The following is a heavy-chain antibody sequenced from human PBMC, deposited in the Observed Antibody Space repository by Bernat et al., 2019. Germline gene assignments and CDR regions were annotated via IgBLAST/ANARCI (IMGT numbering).Heavy chain of an antibody. CDR2: IKSKTDGGTK. CDR1: GFGFNNAW. D-gene: IGHD2-15*01. CDR3: TTDPYHLRIWY. J-gene: IGHJ4*02. Sequence: EVHLVESGGGLVKPGGSPRLSCAASGFGFNNAWMNWVRQAPGKGLEWVGRIKSKTDGGTKDYAAPVKGRFTISRDDSKNTLYLQMNSLKTEDTAVYYCTTDPYHLRIWYWGQGTLVTVSS. V-gene: IGHV3-15*07.